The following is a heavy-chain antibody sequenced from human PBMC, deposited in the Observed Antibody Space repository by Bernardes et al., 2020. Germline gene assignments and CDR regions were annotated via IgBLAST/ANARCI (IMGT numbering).Heavy chain of an antibody. CDR1: GGSISSSSYY. D-gene: IGHD6-13*01. CDR2: IYYSGST. CDR3: ARHRVSSSWYESKTYYYYGMDV. V-gene: IGHV4-39*01. J-gene: IGHJ6*02. Sequence: SNTLYVTCTVSGGSISSSSYYWGWIRQPPGKGLEWIGSIYYSGSTYYNPSLKSRVTISVDTSKNQFSLKLSSVTAADTAVYYCARHRVSSSWYESKTYYYYGMDVWGQGTTVTVSS.